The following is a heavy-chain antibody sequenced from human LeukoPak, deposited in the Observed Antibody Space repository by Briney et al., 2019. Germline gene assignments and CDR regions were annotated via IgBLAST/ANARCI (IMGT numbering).Heavy chain of an antibody. Sequence: SETLSLTCTVSGGSISSYYWSWIRQPPGKGLEWIGYIYYSGSTNYNPSLKSRVTISVDTSKNQFSLKLSSVTAADTAVYYCARDPNDFWSGPLYYMDVWGKGTTVTVSS. CDR3: ARDPNDFWSGPLYYMDV. CDR2: IYYSGST. J-gene: IGHJ6*03. CDR1: GGSISSYY. D-gene: IGHD3-3*01. V-gene: IGHV4-59*12.